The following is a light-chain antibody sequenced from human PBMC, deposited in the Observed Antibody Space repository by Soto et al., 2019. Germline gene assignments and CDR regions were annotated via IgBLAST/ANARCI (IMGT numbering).Light chain of an antibody. CDR2: AVR. V-gene: IGLV2-11*01. CDR1: NSDVGRYNS. J-gene: IGLJ3*02. Sequence: VLTQPHSVSGSPGQSVTISCTGTNSDVGRYNSVSWYQQLPGKAPKIIISAVRQRPSGVPDRFSGSKSGNTASLTISGLQADDEADYFCFSYTANDNWVFGGGTKLTVL. CDR3: FSYTANDNWV.